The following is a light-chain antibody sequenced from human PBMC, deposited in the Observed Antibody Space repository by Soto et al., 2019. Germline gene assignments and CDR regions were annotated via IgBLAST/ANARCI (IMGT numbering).Light chain of an antibody. Sequence: DIQMTQSPSTLSAYVGDRVTFTCRASQSISTWLAWYQQKPGKAPKLLIYDASSLQSDVPSRFSGSVSGTEFTLTISALQTDDFASYYCQQYMNYATFGQGTKVEIK. V-gene: IGKV1-5*01. CDR1: QSISTW. J-gene: IGKJ1*01. CDR3: QQYMNYAT. CDR2: DAS.